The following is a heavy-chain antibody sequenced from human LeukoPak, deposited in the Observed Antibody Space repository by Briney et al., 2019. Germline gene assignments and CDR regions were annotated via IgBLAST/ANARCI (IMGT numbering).Heavy chain of an antibody. CDR2: IYYTGRT. V-gene: IGHV4-39*01. J-gene: IGHJ4*02. D-gene: IGHD2-15*01. CDR1: GDSISSTTYY. CDR3: ATQAAGGPLDY. Sequence: PSETLSLTCTVSGDSISSTTYYWAWIRQPPEKGLEWIGSIYYTGRTHYIPSLKSRVTISLDTSKNQFSLNLSSVTAADTAVYYCATQAAGGPLDYWGQGTLVTVSS.